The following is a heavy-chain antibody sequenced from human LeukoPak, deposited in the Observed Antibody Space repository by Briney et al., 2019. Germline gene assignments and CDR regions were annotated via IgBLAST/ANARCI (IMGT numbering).Heavy chain of an antibody. Sequence: GGSLRLSCATSGFTFSSYAMSWVRQAPGKGLEWVSAISGSGDSTYYADSVKGRFTISRDNSKNTLYLQMNSLRAEDTAVHYCAKDMRYCTGGSCFGWFDPWGQGTLVTVSS. CDR1: GFTFSSYA. J-gene: IGHJ5*02. D-gene: IGHD2-15*01. V-gene: IGHV3-23*01. CDR2: ISGSGDST. CDR3: AKDMRYCTGGSCFGWFDP.